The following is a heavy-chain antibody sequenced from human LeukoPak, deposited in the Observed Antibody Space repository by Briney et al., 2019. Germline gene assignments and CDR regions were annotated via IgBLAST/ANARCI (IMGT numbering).Heavy chain of an antibody. CDR1: GFTFDDYA. V-gene: IGHV3-9*01. CDR3: AKALSGYSYGTFDF. Sequence: GRSLRLSCAASGFTFDDYAMHWVRQAPGKGLEWVSGISWNSGTIGYAGSVKGRFTISRDNAKNSLHLQMNSLRAEDTALYYCAKALSGYSYGTFDFWGQGTLVTVSS. J-gene: IGHJ4*02. CDR2: ISWNSGTI. D-gene: IGHD5-18*01.